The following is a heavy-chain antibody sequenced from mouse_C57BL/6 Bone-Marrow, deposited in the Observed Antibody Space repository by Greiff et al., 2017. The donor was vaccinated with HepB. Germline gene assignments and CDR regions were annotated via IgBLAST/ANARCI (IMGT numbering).Heavy chain of an antibody. Sequence: EVQLQQSGPELVKPGASVKISCKASGYTFTDSYMNWVKQSHGKSLEWIGDINPNNGGTSYNQKFKGKATLTVDKSSSTAYMELRSLTSEDSAVYYCARRGHDGYYVGVAWFAYWGQGTLVTVSA. CDR1: GYTFTDSY. J-gene: IGHJ3*01. V-gene: IGHV1-26*01. D-gene: IGHD2-3*01. CDR2: INPNNGGT. CDR3: ARRGHDGYYVGVAWFAY.